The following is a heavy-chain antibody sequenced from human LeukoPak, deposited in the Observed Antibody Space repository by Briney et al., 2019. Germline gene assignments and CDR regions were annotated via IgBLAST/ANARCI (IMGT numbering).Heavy chain of an antibody. J-gene: IGHJ5*02. V-gene: IGHV4-59*08. CDR1: GGTMTGYY. D-gene: IGHD2-21*02. Sequence: SETLSLTCTVSGGTMTGYYRDWIRQPPGKRLEWIGCVHSSGGTKYYPSLKSRVTVSIALSKNQFPLNLRSVTAADSAAYYCTKLSDCGADCYDRPHWFDPWGQGSLVTVSS. CDR2: VHSSGGT. CDR3: TKLSDCGADCYDRPHWFDP.